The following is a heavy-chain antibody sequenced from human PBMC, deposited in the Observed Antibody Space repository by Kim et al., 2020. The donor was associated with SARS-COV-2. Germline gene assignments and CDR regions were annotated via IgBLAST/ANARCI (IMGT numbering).Heavy chain of an antibody. CDR3: ARALPDSSGWFRGAFDI. J-gene: IGHJ3*02. D-gene: IGHD6-19*01. V-gene: IGHV4-39*07. Sequence: LKSRVTRSVDTSKNQFSLKLSSVTAADTAVYYCARALPDSSGWFRGAFDIWGQGTMVTVSS.